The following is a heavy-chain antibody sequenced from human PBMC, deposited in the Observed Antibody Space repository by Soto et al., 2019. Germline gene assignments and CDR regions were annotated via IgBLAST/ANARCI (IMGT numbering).Heavy chain of an antibody. D-gene: IGHD1-26*01. Sequence: PGGSLRLSCAASGFTFSSYSMNWVRQAPGKGLEWVSSISSSSSYIYYADSVKGRFTISRDNAKNSLYLQMNSLRAEDTAVYYCARVVGGQPSTFDYWGQGTLVTVS. V-gene: IGHV3-21*01. CDR3: ARVVGGQPSTFDY. CDR1: GFTFSSYS. CDR2: ISSSSSYI. J-gene: IGHJ4*02.